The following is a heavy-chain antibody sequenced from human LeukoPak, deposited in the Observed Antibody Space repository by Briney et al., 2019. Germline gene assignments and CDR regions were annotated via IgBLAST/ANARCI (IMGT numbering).Heavy chain of an antibody. D-gene: IGHD5-12*01. V-gene: IGHV3-21*01. Sequence: GGSLRLSCAASGFTFSSYSMNWVRQAPGKGLEWVSFISSSSTYIHYADSVKGRFIISRDNAKNSMYLQMSSLRAEDTAVYYCARGGYSGYDSVPVYWGQGTLVTVSS. CDR1: GFTFSSYS. CDR2: ISSSSTYI. J-gene: IGHJ4*02. CDR3: ARGGYSGYDSVPVY.